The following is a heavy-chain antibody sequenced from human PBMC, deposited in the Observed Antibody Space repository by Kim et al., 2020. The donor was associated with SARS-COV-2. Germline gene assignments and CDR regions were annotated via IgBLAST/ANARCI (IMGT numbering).Heavy chain of an antibody. CDR2: MNPNSGNT. CDR3: AREGELRHYYYYYYYYGMDV. CDR1: GYTFTSYD. J-gene: IGHJ6*02. Sequence: ASVKVSCKASGYTFTSYDINWVRQATGQGLEWMGWMNPNSGNTGYAQKFQGRVTMTRNTSISTAYMELSSLRSEDTAVYYCAREGELRHYYYYYYYYGMDVWGQGTTVTVSS. D-gene: IGHD6-25*01. V-gene: IGHV1-8*01.